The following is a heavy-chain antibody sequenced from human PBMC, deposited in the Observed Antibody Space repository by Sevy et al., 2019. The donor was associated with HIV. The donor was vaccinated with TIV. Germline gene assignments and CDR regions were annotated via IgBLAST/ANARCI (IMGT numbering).Heavy chain of an antibody. CDR2: ISSSSSYI. CDR1: GFTFSSYS. D-gene: IGHD3-3*01. V-gene: IGHV3-21*01. CDR3: ARDGGLRFLEWLVL. J-gene: IGHJ4*02. Sequence: GGSLRLSCAASGFTFSSYSMNWVLQAPGKGLEWVSSISSSSSYIYYADSVKGRFTISRDNAKNSLYLQMNSLRAEDTAVYYCARDGGLRFLEWLVLWGQGTLVTVSS.